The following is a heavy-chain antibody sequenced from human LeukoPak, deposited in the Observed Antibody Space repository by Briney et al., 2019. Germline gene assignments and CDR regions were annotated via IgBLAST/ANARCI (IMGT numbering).Heavy chain of an antibody. CDR1: GYTFTGYY. CDR3: ARDRRLITMVLGVMVY. D-gene: IGHD3-10*01. V-gene: IGHV1-2*02. CDR2: INPNSGGT. J-gene: IGHJ4*02. Sequence: GASVKVSCKASGYTFTGYYMHWVRQAPGQGLEWMGWINPNSGGTNYAQKFQGRVTMTRDTSISTAYMELSRLRSDDTAVYYCARDRRLITMVLGVMVYWGQGTLVTVSS.